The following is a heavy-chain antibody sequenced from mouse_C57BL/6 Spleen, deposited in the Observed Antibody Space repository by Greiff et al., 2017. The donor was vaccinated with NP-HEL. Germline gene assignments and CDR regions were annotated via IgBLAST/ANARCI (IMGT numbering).Heavy chain of an antibody. V-gene: IGHV1-20*01. CDR1: GYSFTGYF. Sequence: EVKLQESGPELVKPGDSVKISCKASGYSFTGYFMNWVMQSHGKSLEWIGRINPYNGDTFYNQKFKGKATLTVDKSSSTAHMELRSLTSEDSAVYYCATSTMIKSWFAYWGQGTLVTVSA. CDR3: ATSTMIKSWFAY. J-gene: IGHJ3*01. D-gene: IGHD2-4*01. CDR2: INPYNGDT.